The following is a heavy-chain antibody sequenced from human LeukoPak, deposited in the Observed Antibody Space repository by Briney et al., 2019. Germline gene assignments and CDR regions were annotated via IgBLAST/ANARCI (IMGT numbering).Heavy chain of an antibody. J-gene: IGHJ5*02. CDR3: ARGTSHYYDSSGYYFVPHWFDP. Sequence: GASVKVSCKASGYTFNSYDINWVRQATGQGLEWMGWMNPNSGKTGYAQKFQGRVTMTRNTSISTAYMELSSLRSEDTAVYYCARGTSHYYDSSGYYFVPHWFDPWGQGTLVTVSS. V-gene: IGHV1-8*01. D-gene: IGHD3-22*01. CDR1: GYTFNSYD. CDR2: MNPNSGKT.